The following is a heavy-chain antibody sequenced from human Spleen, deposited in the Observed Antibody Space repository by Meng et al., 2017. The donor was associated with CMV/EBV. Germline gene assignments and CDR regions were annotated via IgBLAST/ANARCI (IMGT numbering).Heavy chain of an antibody. J-gene: IGHJ4*02. CDR3: AKDRNPGSGTYADS. CDR1: EFALSNYA. Sequence: SCAASEFALSNYAMSWVRQAPGKGLEWVSTLTGDSTYYRDSVKGRFTISRDNFKNTLYLQMNSLRAEDTAVYYCAKDRNPGSGTYADSWGQGALVTVSS. V-gene: IGHV3-23*01. CDR2: LTGDST. D-gene: IGHD3-10*01.